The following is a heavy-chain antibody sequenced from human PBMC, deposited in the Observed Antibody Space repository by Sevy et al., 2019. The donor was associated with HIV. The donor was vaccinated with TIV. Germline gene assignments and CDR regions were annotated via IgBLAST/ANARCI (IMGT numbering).Heavy chain of an antibody. CDR3: ARDQIVGATTGYYGMDV. V-gene: IGHV3-48*03. Sequence: GGSLRLSCAASGFTFSSYEMNWVRQAPGKGLEWVSYISSSGSTIYYADSVKGRFTISRDNAKNSLYLQMNSLRAEDTAVYYCARDQIVGATTGYYGMDVWGQGTTVTVSS. CDR2: ISSSGSTI. D-gene: IGHD1-26*01. CDR1: GFTFSSYE. J-gene: IGHJ6*02.